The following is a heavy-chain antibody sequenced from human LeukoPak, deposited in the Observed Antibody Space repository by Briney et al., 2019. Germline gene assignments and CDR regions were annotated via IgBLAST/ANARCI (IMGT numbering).Heavy chain of an antibody. CDR1: GGSISSYY. D-gene: IGHD3-9*01. CDR3: ARGQDILTGYSFFDY. Sequence: PSETLSLTCTVSGGSISSYYWSWIRQPPGKGLEWIGYIYYSGSTNYNPSLKSRVTISVDTSKNQFSLKLSSVTAAGTAVYYCARGQDILTGYSFFDYWGQGTLVTVSS. CDR2: IYYSGST. V-gene: IGHV4-59*01. J-gene: IGHJ4*02.